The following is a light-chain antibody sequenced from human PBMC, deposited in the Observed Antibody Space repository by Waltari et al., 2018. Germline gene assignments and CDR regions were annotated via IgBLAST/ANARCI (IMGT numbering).Light chain of an antibody. CDR3: ASWDDSLSVGV. CDR2: RNN. V-gene: IGLV1-47*01. CDR1: ISNLGTNY. Sequence: QSVLTQPPSASGTPGQRVTISCSGSISNLGTNYVYWYQQFPGTAPKLLIQRNNQRASGVPDRFSGSKSGTSASLAISGLRSEDEADHYCASWDDSLSVGVFGGGTKLTVL. J-gene: IGLJ3*02.